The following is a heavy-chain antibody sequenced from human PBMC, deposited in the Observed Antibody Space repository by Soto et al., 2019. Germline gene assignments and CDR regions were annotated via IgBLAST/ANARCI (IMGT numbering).Heavy chain of an antibody. Sequence: QVQLVQSGAEAKRPGASVKVSCKASGYTFTTHDIHWVRQPLGQGLEWMGWMNTNTNSTDCAQKFQGRVTLTWNTSISTAYLELRRLKFDDTAVYYCAREVVEVVETTSLWFDPWGQGTLVTVSS. J-gene: IGHJ5*02. CDR1: GYTFTTHD. CDR3: AREVVEVVETTSLWFDP. V-gene: IGHV1-8*01. CDR2: MNTNTNST. D-gene: IGHD2-15*01.